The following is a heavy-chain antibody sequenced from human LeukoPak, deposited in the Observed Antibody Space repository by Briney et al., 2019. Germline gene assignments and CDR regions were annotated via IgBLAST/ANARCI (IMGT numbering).Heavy chain of an antibody. CDR1: GYTFTSYG. Sequence: ASVKVSCEASGYTFTSYGIRWVRQAPGQGLEWMGWISAYNGNTNYAQKLQGRVTMTTDTSTSTAYMELRSLRSDDTAVYYCARDAVVVVAARGADYWGQGTLVTVSS. CDR2: ISAYNGNT. D-gene: IGHD2-15*01. CDR3: ARDAVVVVAARGADY. J-gene: IGHJ4*02. V-gene: IGHV1-18*01.